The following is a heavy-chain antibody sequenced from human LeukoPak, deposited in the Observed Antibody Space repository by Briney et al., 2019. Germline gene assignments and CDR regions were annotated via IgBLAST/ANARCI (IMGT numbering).Heavy chain of an antibody. D-gene: IGHD6-19*01. Sequence: ASVKVSCKASEYSFTGYYMHWVRQAPGQGLEWMGWINPNSGGTNYAQKLQGRVTMTTDTSTSTAYMELRSLRSDDTAVYYCARDLFLLGGWYSIGVGNWFDPWGQGTLVTVSS. J-gene: IGHJ5*02. CDR2: INPNSGGT. V-gene: IGHV1-2*02. CDR3: ARDLFLLGGWYSIGVGNWFDP. CDR1: EYSFTGYY.